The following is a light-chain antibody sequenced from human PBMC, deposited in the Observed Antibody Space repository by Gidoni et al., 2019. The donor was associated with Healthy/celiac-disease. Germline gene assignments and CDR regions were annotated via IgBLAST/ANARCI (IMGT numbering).Light chain of an antibody. CDR3: QVWDSSSDHVV. J-gene: IGLJ2*01. V-gene: IGLV3-21*02. CDR2: DDS. CDR1: NIGSKS. Sequence: SYVLTQPPSVSVAPGQTARITCGGNNIGSKSVHWYQQKQGQAPVLVVYDDSDRPSGIPARFSGSNSGNTATLTISRVEAGDEADYYCQVWDSSSDHVVFGGGTKLTVL.